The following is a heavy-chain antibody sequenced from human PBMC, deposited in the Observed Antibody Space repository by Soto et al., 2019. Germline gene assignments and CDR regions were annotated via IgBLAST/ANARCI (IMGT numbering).Heavy chain of an antibody. CDR1: GFTFSNFW. Sequence: GSLLLSGAASGFTFSNFWMTWVRQAPGQGLEWVANIKQDGSEKHYVDSVKGRFTISRDNAKNSLYLQMNSLRADDSAVYYCARHHYSIGAYGMDVWGQETTVTVSS. CDR3: ARHHYSIGAYGMDV. D-gene: IGHD6-25*01. CDR2: IKQDGSEK. J-gene: IGHJ6*02. V-gene: IGHV3-7*01.